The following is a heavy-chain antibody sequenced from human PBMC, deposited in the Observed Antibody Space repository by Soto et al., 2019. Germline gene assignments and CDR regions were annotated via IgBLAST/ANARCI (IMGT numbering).Heavy chain of an antibody. J-gene: IGHJ4*02. D-gene: IGHD2-15*01. Sequence: SETLSLTCNVSGDSISRGGYYWSWVRQHPGKGLEWLGDIYYRGSTYYNPSLKSRVHISVDTSKNHFSLRLSSVTAADTAVYYCARVEVVITRGALDYWGPGTLVTVSS. V-gene: IGHV4-31*03. CDR2: IYYRGST. CDR3: ARVEVVITRGALDY. CDR1: GDSISRGGYY.